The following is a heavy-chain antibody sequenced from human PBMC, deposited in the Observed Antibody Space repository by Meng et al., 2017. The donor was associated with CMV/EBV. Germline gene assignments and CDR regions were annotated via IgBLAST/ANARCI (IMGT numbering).Heavy chain of an antibody. V-gene: IGHV3-48*04. Sequence: GESLKISCAASGFTFSSYSMNWVRQAPGKGLEWVSYISSSSSTIYYADSVKGRFTISRDNAKSSLYLQMNSLRAEDTAVYYCARLPSSKRITMIVVDYWGQGTLVTVSS. CDR1: GFTFSSYS. D-gene: IGHD3-22*01. CDR3: ARLPSSKRITMIVVDY. CDR2: ISSSSSTI. J-gene: IGHJ4*02.